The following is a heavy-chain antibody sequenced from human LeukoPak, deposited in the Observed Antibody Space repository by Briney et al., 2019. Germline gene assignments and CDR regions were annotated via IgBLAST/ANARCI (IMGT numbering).Heavy chain of an antibody. Sequence: PSETLSLTCTVSGGSISSGGYYWSWIRQPPGKGLEWIGYIYHSGSTYYNPSLKSRVTISVDRSKNQFSLKLSSVTAADTAVYYCARSVPDSMVRGVIGDYWGQGTLVTVSS. CDR3: ARSVPDSMVRGVIGDY. CDR1: GGSISSGGYY. V-gene: IGHV4-30-2*01. D-gene: IGHD3-10*01. CDR2: IYHSGST. J-gene: IGHJ4*02.